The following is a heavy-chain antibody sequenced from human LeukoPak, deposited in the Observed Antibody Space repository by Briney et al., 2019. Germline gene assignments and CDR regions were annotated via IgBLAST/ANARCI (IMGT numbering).Heavy chain of an antibody. CDR2: IYTSGST. CDR1: GGSISSYY. Sequence: SENLSLTCTVSGGSISSYYWSWLRQPAGKGLEWIGRIYTSGSTNYNPSLKSRVTMSVDTSKNQFSLKLNSVTAADTAMYYCARDSGNYRGMDYWGQGTLVTVSS. J-gene: IGHJ4*02. D-gene: IGHD1-26*01. V-gene: IGHV4-4*07. CDR3: ARDSGNYRGMDY.